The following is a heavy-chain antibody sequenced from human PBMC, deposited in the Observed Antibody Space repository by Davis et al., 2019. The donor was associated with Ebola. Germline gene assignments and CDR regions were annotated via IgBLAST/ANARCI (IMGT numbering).Heavy chain of an antibody. CDR3: AKGFKSGWYGGYYDR. D-gene: IGHD6-19*01. CDR1: GFTLSSSA. Sequence: GESLKISCAASGFTLSSSALSWVRQAPGRGLEWISAIDGSGESTYHADSVKGRFTISRDSSNNTLYPHMNSLRAEDTAVYYCAKGFKSGWYGGYYDRWGQGTQVTGSS. CDR2: IDGSGEST. V-gene: IGHV3-23*01. J-gene: IGHJ4*02.